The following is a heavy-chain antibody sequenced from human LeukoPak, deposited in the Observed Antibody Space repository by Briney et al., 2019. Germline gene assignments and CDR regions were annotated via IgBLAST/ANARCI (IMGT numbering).Heavy chain of an antibody. Sequence: GGSLRLSCAASGFSFNGHWMTWVRQAPGKGLEWVANINEDGNGKYYVDSVKGRFTISRDNAKNSLYLEMNSLRAEDTAMYYCGGVFDFWGQGILVTVSS. J-gene: IGHJ4*02. CDR1: GFSFNGHW. V-gene: IGHV3-7*01. CDR2: INEDGNGK. CDR3: GGVFDF.